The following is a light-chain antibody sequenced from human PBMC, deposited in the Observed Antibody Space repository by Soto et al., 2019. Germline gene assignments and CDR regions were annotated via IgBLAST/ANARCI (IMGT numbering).Light chain of an antibody. CDR2: EGN. CDR1: SRDVGSYNL. J-gene: IGLJ2*01. CDR3: CSYAGRSTVV. Sequence: QSALTQPASVSGSLGRSITISCTGTSRDVGSYNLLSWYQQHPGKAPKLLIYEGNKRPSGVSTRFSGSKSGITASLRISGLQTDDEADYYCCSYAGRSTVVFGGGTNLTVL. V-gene: IGLV2-23*01.